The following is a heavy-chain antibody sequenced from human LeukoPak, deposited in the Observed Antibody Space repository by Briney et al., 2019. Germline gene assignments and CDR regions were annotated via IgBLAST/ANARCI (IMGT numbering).Heavy chain of an antibody. D-gene: IGHD3-3*01. CDR3: ANTYCDFWSGYYDY. CDR1: GYTFTGYY. V-gene: IGHV1-2*06. CDR2: INPNSGGT. Sequence: ASVKVSCKASGYTFTGYYMHWVRQAPGQGLEWMGRINPNSGGTNYAQKFQGRVTMTRDTSISTAYMELSRLRSDDTAVYYCANTYCDFWSGYYDYWGQGTLVTVSS. J-gene: IGHJ4*02.